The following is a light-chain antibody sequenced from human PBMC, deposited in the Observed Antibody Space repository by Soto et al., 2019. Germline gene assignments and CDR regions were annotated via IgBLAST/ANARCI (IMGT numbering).Light chain of an antibody. J-gene: IGKJ5*01. CDR1: QSISSW. Sequence: DIPMTQSPSTLSASVGDRVTITCRASQSISSWLAWYQQKPGKAPKLLIYDASSLESGVPSRFSGSGSGTEFTLTISSLQPDYFTTYYCQQYNSYLITFGQGTRLEIK. V-gene: IGKV1-5*01. CDR2: DAS. CDR3: QQYNSYLIT.